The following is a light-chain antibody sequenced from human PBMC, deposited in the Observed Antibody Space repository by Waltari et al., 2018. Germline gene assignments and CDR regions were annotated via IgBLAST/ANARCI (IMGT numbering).Light chain of an antibody. J-gene: IGLJ1*01. V-gene: IGLV2-23*02. CDR2: EVT. Sequence: QSGLAQPASASGSPGQSIPLTCPGTSTDVGNYNLVSWYQQRPGKAPRLLIYEVTKRAPGTSDRFSASKSGNTASLSISGLQAQEDEADYYCCSYVGLGTYVFGTGTKVTV. CDR1: STDVGNYNL. CDR3: CSYVGLGTYV.